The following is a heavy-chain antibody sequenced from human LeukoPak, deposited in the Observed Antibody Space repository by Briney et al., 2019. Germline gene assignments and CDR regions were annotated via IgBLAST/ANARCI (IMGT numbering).Heavy chain of an antibody. V-gene: IGHV4-59*12. CDR2: IYYSGST. J-gene: IGHJ4*02. D-gene: IGHD3-10*01. Sequence: SETLSLTCTVSGGSISSYYWSWIRQPPGKGLEWIGYIYYSGSTNYNPSLKSRVTISVDTSKNQFSLKLSSVTAADTAVYYCARRMVRGVIKVGARIGYFDYWGQGTLVTVSS. CDR1: GGSISSYY. CDR3: ARRMVRGVIKVGARIGYFDY.